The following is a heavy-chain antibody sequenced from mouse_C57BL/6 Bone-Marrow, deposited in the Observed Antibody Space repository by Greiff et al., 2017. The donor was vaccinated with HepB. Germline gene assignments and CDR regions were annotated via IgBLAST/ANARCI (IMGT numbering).Heavy chain of an antibody. Sequence: EVKLMESGGGLVKPGGSLKLSCAASGFTFRSYAMSWVRQTPEKRLEWVATISDGGSYTYYPDKVKGRFTISRDNAKNNLYLQMGHLKSEDTAMYYCAREADYWGQGTTLTVSS. CDR2: ISDGGSYT. J-gene: IGHJ2*01. V-gene: IGHV5-4*01. CDR3: AREADY. CDR1: GFTFRSYA.